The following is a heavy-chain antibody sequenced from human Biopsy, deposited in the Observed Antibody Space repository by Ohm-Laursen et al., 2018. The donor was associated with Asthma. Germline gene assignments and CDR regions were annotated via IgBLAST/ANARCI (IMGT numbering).Heavy chain of an antibody. Sequence: ASVNVSCKASGYNFISFAIHWVRQAPGQRLEWMGWGNTVNGHTKYSQKFQGRVTIPRDTSASTAYMELRSLRSEDTATYYCARTYCDFLTGQVKDVFGVWGQGTMVTVSS. CDR3: ARTYCDFLTGQVKDVFGV. CDR1: GYNFISFA. V-gene: IGHV1-3*04. J-gene: IGHJ3*01. D-gene: IGHD3-9*01. CDR2: GNTVNGHT.